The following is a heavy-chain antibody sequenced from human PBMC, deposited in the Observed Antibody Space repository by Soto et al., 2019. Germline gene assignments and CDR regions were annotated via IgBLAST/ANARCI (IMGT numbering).Heavy chain of an antibody. J-gene: IGHJ4*02. V-gene: IGHV3-30*18. CDR2: ISYDGSNR. D-gene: IGHD2-15*01. CDR1: GFTFSSYG. Sequence: QVQLVESGGGVVQPGRSLRLSCAASGFTFSSYGMHWVRQAPGKGLEWVAVISYDGSNRYYADSVKGRFTISRDNSQNTLYLHMNSLRAEDTAVYYCANIPRGGYCSGGSCSSIKWGQGTLVSVSS. CDR3: ANIPRGGYCSGGSCSSIK.